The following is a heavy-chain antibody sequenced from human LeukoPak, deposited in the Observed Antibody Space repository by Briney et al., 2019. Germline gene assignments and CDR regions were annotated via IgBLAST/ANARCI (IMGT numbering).Heavy chain of an antibody. Sequence: GGSLRLSCAASGFTFSDYYMSWIRQAPGKGLEWVSYISSSGSTIYYADSVKGRFTISRDNSKNTLYLQMNSLRADDTAVYYCAKGRNSFSYYSDWGQGTLVTVSS. D-gene: IGHD2-2*02. J-gene: IGHJ4*02. CDR3: AKGRNSFSYYSD. V-gene: IGHV3-11*01. CDR1: GFTFSDYY. CDR2: ISSSGSTI.